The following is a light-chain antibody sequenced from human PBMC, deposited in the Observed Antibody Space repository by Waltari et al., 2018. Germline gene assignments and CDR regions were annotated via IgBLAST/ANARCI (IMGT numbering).Light chain of an antibody. CDR2: EVS. Sequence: DIVMTQTPLSLSVTPGQPASISCKSSQSLLHSDGKTYLYWYLQKPGQSPQLLIYEVSSRFSGVPDRFSGSGSGTDFTLTISSLEPEDFAVYYCQQRSNWPPGAFGQGTKVEIK. J-gene: IGKJ1*01. CDR3: QQRSNWPPGA. V-gene: IGKV2-29*02. CDR1: QSLLHSDGKTY.